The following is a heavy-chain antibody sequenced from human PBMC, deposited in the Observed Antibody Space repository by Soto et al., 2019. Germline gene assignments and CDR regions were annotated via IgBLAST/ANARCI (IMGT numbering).Heavy chain of an antibody. Sequence: SETLSLTCTVSGGSISSSSYYWGWIRQPPGKGLEWIGSIYYSGSTYYNPSLKSRVTISVDTSKNQFSLKLSSVTAADTAVYYCARRGSGHTFDYWGQGTRVTVSS. CDR2: IYYSGST. CDR3: ARRGSGHTFDY. V-gene: IGHV4-39*01. CDR1: GGSISSSSYY. J-gene: IGHJ4*02. D-gene: IGHD3-10*01.